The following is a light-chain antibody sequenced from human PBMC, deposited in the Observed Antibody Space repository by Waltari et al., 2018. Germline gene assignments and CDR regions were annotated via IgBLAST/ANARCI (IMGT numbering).Light chain of an antibody. V-gene: IGKV3-20*01. CDR1: QTVGRS. CDR2: GAS. Sequence: EIVLTQSPGTLSLSPGESATLSCRASQTVGRSLTWYHQKPGQAPRLLIYGASSMATGIPDRFSGSGSGTDFSLTISRLEPEDFALYYCQHYVRLPVSFGQGTKVDIK. CDR3: QHYVRLPVS. J-gene: IGKJ1*01.